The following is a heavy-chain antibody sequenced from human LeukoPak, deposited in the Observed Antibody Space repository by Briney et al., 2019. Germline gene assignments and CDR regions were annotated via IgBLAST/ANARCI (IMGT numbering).Heavy chain of an antibody. CDR2: IIHSGST. V-gene: IGHV4-34*12. CDR3: AREYGTYL. CDR1: GGSFSGYS. J-gene: IGHJ4*02. Sequence: SETLSLTCAVYGGSFSGYSWSWIRQPPGKGLEWIGEIIHSGSTNYNPSLTSRVTISIDTSKNQFSLKLSSVTAADTAVYYCAREYGTYLGGQGPPVTV. D-gene: IGHD2/OR15-2a*01.